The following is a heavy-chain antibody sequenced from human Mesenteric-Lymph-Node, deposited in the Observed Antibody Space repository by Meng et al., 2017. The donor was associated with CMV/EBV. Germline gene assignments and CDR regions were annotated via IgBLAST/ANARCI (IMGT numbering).Heavy chain of an antibody. CDR1: GASIRSGGNY. CDR2: IHSRGST. D-gene: IGHD6-13*01. V-gene: IGHV4-31*11. Sequence: CAVSGASIRSGGNYWSWIRHLPGRGLEWIGYIHSRGSTYYNPSVQSRVTISADMSANQFSLKLDSVTAADTAVYYCVFGKQLTEVGLWGQGALVTVSS. CDR3: VFGKQLTEVGL. J-gene: IGHJ4*02.